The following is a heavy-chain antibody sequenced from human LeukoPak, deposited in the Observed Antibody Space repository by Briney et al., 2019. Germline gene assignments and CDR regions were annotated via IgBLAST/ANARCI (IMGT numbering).Heavy chain of an antibody. Sequence: ASVKVSCKASGYTFTSYDINWVRQATGQGLEWMGWMNPNSGNTGYAQKFQGRVTMTRNTSISTAYMELSSLRSEDTAVYYCARDRSGDYRGNYYGMDVWGQGTTVTVSS. CDR3: ARDRSGDYRGNYYGMDV. J-gene: IGHJ6*02. D-gene: IGHD4-17*01. CDR2: MNPNSGNT. V-gene: IGHV1-8*01. CDR1: GYTFTSYD.